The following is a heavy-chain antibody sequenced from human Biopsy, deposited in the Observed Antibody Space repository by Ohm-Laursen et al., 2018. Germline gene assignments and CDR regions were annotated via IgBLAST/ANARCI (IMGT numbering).Heavy chain of an antibody. CDR2: ISSTSDYI. CDR3: AKDQGYYYDRSVYYYFDY. D-gene: IGHD3-22*01. Sequence: SLRLSCAASGFTFSDYYMNWIRQAPGRGLEWVSSISSTSDYIYYADSVKGRFTISRDSTKNSLYLQMNSLRAEDTAVYYCAKDQGYYYDRSVYYYFDYWGQGTLVTVSS. CDR1: GFTFSDYY. J-gene: IGHJ4*02. V-gene: IGHV3-11*05.